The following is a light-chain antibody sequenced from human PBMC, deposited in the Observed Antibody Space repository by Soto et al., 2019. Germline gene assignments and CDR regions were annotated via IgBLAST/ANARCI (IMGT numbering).Light chain of an antibody. Sequence: DIQMTQSPSTLSASVGDRVTITCRASQSISSWLAWYQQKPGKAPKLLIYDASSLESGVPSRFSGSGSGTEFTLPISSLQPDDFATYYCQQYNSYPWTVGGGTRV. CDR2: DAS. V-gene: IGKV1-5*01. CDR1: QSISSW. CDR3: QQYNSYPWT. J-gene: IGKJ4*02.